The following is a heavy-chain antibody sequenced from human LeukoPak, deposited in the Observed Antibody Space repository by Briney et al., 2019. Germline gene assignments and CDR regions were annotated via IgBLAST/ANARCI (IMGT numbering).Heavy chain of an antibody. D-gene: IGHD3-16*02. Sequence: GGSLRLSCAASGFSFSSYGMHWVRQAPGKGLEWVAIIWYDGSNKYYADSVKGRFTISRDNSKNTLYLQMNSLRAEDTAVYYCARGGSAYDYVWGSYRLDPWGQGTLVTVSS. CDR1: GFSFSSYG. V-gene: IGHV3-33*01. CDR3: ARGGSAYDYVWGSYRLDP. J-gene: IGHJ5*02. CDR2: IWYDGSNK.